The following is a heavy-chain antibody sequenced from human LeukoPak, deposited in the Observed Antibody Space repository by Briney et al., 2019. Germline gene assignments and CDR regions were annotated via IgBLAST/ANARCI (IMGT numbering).Heavy chain of an antibody. CDR3: AHSGYDSAFDY. CDR2: INTNTGNP. D-gene: IGHD5-12*01. V-gene: IGHV7-4-1*02. Sequence: ASVKVSCKASGYTFTSYAMNWVRQAPGQGLEWMGWINTNTGNPTYAQGFTGRFVFSLDTSVSTAYLQISSLKAEGTAVYYCAHSGYDSAFDYWGQGTLVTVSS. J-gene: IGHJ4*02. CDR1: GYTFTSYA.